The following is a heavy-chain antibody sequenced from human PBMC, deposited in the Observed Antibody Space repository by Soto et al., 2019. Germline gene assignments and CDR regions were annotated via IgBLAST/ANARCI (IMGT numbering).Heavy chain of an antibody. V-gene: IGHV3-7*01. D-gene: IGHD5-18*01. CDR2: TNQDGRER. CDR3: ARDGSGYSTD. J-gene: IGHJ4*02. CDR1: GFTFRNYW. Sequence: EVQLVESGGGLVQPGGSLRLSCVASGFTFRNYWMSWLRQAPGKGLEWVANTNQDGRERYSVDSVKGRFTISRDNAKNSMHLQMNRLRAEDTPVYYCARDGSGYSTDWGQGTRVSVSS.